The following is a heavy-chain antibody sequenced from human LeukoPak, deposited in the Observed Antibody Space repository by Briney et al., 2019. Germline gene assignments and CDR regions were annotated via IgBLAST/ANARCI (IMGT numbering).Heavy chain of an antibody. J-gene: IGHJ4*02. CDR1: GFTFSGSA. V-gene: IGHV3-15*01. CDR2: IKSKTDGGTT. D-gene: IGHD3-10*01. CDR3: TTDQRADYYGSGTISEGVDY. Sequence: GGSLRLSCAASGFTFSGSAIHWVRQASGKGLEWVGRIKSKTDGGTTDYAAPVKGRFTISRDDSKNTLYLQMNSLKTEDTAVYYYTTDQRADYYGSGTISEGVDYWGQGTLVTVSS.